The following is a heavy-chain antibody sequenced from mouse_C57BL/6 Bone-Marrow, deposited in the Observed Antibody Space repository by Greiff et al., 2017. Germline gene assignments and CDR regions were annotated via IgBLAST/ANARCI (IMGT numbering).Heavy chain of an antibody. CDR2: IYPRSGNT. V-gene: IGHV1-81*01. D-gene: IGHD1-1*01. J-gene: IGHJ4*01. CDR1: GYTFTSYG. CDR3: ARGGVGATRYYAMDY. Sequence: QVQLQQSGAELARPGASVKLSCKASGYTFTSYGISWVQQRTGQGLEWIGEIYPRSGNTYYNEKFKGKATLTADKSSSTAYMELRRLTSEDSAVDVGARGGVGATRYYAMDYWGQGTSVTVSS.